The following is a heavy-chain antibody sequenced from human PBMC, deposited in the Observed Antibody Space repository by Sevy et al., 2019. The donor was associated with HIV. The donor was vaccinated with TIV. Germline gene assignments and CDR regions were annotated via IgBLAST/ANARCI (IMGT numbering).Heavy chain of an antibody. D-gene: IGHD3-10*01. CDR2: IGGSADYT. J-gene: IGHJ4*01. CDR3: AKEVSEQSYYDY. V-gene: IGHV3-23*01. Sequence: GGSLRLSCVTSGFTFSSYAMSWVRQTPGKGLEWVSAIGGSADYTYYADSVKGRFTISRDNSKNTLYLQMNGLRAEDTAVYYCAKEVSEQSYYDYWGHGTLVTVSS. CDR1: GFTFSSYA.